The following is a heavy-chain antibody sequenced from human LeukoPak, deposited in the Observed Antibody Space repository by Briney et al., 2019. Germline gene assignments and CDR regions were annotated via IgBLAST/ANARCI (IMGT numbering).Heavy chain of an antibody. V-gene: IGHV1-24*01. D-gene: IGHD1-26*01. Sequence: ASVKVSCKVSGYTLTELSMHWVRRAPGKGLEWMGGFDPEDDETIYAQKFQGRVTMTEDTSTDTAYMELSSLRSDDTAVYYCATRVLSGASSYYFDYWGQGTLVTVSS. CDR1: GYTLTELS. CDR2: FDPEDDET. J-gene: IGHJ4*02. CDR3: ATRVLSGASSYYFDY.